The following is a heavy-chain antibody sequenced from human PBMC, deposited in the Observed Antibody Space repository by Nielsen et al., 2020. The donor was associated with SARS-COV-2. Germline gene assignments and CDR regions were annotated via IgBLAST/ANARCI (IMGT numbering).Heavy chain of an antibody. CDR2: INHSGST. D-gene: IGHD3-10*01. V-gene: IGHV4-34*01. J-gene: IGHJ6*02. CDR3: ARGRYYYGSGSYYNGYYYYGMDV. Sequence: RQAPGKGLEWIGEINHSGSTNYNPSLKSRVTISVDTSKNQFSLKLSSVTAADTAVYYCARGRYYYGSGSYYNGYYYYGMDVWGQGTTVTVSS.